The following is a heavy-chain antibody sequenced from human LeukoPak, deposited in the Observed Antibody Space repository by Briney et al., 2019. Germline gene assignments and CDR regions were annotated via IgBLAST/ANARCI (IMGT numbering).Heavy chain of an antibody. J-gene: IGHJ4*02. CDR3: ARGDGVLRYFDWLLED. CDR1: GFTFSSYW. CDR2: IKQDGSEK. V-gene: IGHV3-7*01. D-gene: IGHD3-9*01. Sequence: YPGGSLRLSCAASGFTFSSYWMSWVRQAPGKGLEWVANIKQDGSEKYYVDSVKGRFTISRDNAKNSLYLQMNSLRAEDTAVYYCARGDGVLRYFDWLLEDWGQGTLVTVSS.